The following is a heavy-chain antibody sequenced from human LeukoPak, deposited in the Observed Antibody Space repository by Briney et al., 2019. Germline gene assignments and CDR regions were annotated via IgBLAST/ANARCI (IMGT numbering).Heavy chain of an antibody. J-gene: IGHJ6*03. CDR1: GGSFSGYY. V-gene: IGHV4-34*01. CDR3: ARGSSTTVTHPVSVSYYMDV. CDR2: INHSGST. D-gene: IGHD4-17*01. Sequence: SETLSLTCAVYGGSFSGYYWSWIRQPPGKGLEWIGEINHSGSTNYNPSLKDRVTISVDTSKNQFSLKLSSVTAADTAVYYCARGSSTTVTHPVSVSYYMDVWGKGTTVTVSS.